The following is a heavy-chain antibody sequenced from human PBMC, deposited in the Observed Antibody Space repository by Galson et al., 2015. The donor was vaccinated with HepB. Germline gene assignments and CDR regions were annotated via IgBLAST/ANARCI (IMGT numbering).Heavy chain of an antibody. J-gene: IGHJ4*02. D-gene: IGHD5-18*01. CDR1: GFTFSSYA. CDR2: LSSHGDNE. V-gene: IGHV3-30*04. CDR3: ARAAGDSSTYANDY. Sequence: SLRLSCAASGFTFSSYAMNWVRQAPGKGLEWVAVLSSHGDNEYYADSVKGRFTITRDNSENTVYLQMHSLRVEDTAVYYCARAAGDSSTYANDYWGQGTLVTVSS.